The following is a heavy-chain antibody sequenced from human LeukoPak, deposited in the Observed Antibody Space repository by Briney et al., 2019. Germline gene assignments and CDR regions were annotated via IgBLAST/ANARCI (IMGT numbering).Heavy chain of an antibody. D-gene: IGHD3-22*01. J-gene: IGHJ4*02. V-gene: IGHV3-23*01. CDR1: VFTFSSYG. CDR3: PKDSSGCYSHFDY. Sequence: PGGTLRLSCAASVFTFSSYGMSWVPQAPGEGGEWVSDISGSGGSTYYTDSVKGRFTISRDNSKNTLYMRINSLRPADTAVYFCPKDSSGCYSHFDYWGQGTLVTVSS. CDR2: ISGSGGST.